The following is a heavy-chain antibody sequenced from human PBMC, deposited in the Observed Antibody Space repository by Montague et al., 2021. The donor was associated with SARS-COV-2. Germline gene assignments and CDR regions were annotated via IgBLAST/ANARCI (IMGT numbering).Heavy chain of an antibody. CDR1: GDSVVGNRRR. Sequence: CAISGDSVVGNRRRSEGHTSELQSLSQLVCSIQYGTKWYNDYAVSVRGRVTINPDTSKNQFSLQLNSVTPEDTAIYYCTSGREGNYNVMDVWGQGTTVTVSS. V-gene: IGHV6-1*01. CDR3: TSGREGNYNVMDV. D-gene: IGHD1-1*01. J-gene: IGHJ6*02. CDR2: IQYGTKWYN.